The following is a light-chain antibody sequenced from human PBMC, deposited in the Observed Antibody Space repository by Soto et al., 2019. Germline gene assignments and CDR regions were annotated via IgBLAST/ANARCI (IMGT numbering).Light chain of an antibody. V-gene: IGKV1-5*03. CDR1: QTISSW. J-gene: IGKJ1*01. Sequence: DIRLSHAPSGLSDSFGDRVTITCGASQTISSWLAWYQQKPGKAPKLLIYKASTLKSGVPSRFSGSGSGTEFTLTISSLQPDDFATYYCQHYNSYSEASGQGTKVDIK. CDR2: KAS. CDR3: QHYNSYSEA.